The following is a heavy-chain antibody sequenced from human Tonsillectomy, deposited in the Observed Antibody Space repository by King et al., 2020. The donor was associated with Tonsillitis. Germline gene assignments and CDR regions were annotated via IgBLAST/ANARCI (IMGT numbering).Heavy chain of an antibody. CDR1: GYVFTGYY. D-gene: IGHD4-17*01. J-gene: IGHJ3*02. Sequence: QLVQSGAEVKKPGASVKVSCKTSGYVFTGYYIHWVRQAPGQGLEWLGWINPDNGGTSYAQKFQGRVAMTRDTSISTAYMELSRLRSDDTAVYYCATDQNLISAVTKTDSFDIWGQGTMVTVSS. CDR2: INPDNGGT. CDR3: ATDQNLISAVTKTDSFDI. V-gene: IGHV1-2*02.